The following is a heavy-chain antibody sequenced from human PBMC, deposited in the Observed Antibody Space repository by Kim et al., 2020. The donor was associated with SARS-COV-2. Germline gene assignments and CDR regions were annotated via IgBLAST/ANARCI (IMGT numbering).Heavy chain of an antibody. Sequence: SETLSLTCIVSGGSIRRTNYFWGWIRQPPGEGLEWIGSVNSGGTSYYQASLKSAVTISVDTSKNQLTLRRSSVTPADTAVYFCAGQMARHGEWAFDIWGLGTMVTVSS. CDR2: VNSGGTS. J-gene: IGHJ3*02. V-gene: IGHV4-39*01. CDR1: GGSIRRTNYF. CDR3: AGQMARHGEWAFDI. D-gene: IGHD2-8*01.